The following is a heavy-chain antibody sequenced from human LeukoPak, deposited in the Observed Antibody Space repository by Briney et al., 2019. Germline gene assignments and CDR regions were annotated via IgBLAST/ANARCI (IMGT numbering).Heavy chain of an antibody. CDR1: GFTFTSHG. CDR3: ARVDNNGLYSEYFDH. J-gene: IGHJ1*01. Sequence: GSLRLTCVASGFTFTSHGMNWVRQAPGKGLEWVSSITSTSSYIYYGDSVKGRFTTSRDNAKNSLFLQMHSLRAEDTAVYYCARVDNNGLYSEYFDHWGQGTLVTVSS. CDR2: ITSTSSYI. D-gene: IGHD6-19*01. V-gene: IGHV3-21*01.